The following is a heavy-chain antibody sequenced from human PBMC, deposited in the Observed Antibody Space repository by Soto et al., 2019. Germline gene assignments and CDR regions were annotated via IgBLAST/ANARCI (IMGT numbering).Heavy chain of an antibody. CDR1: GFTFSSYA. J-gene: IGHJ4*02. D-gene: IGHD5-12*01. CDR3: AKDHDEDFGYDLDYFNY. Sequence: GGSLRLSCAASGFTFSSYAMHWVRQAPGKGLEWVAVISYDGSNKYYADSVKGRFTISRDNSKNTLYLQMNSLRAEDTAVYYCAKDHDEDFGYDLDYFNYWGRGTLVTVSS. V-gene: IGHV3-30-3*02. CDR2: ISYDGSNK.